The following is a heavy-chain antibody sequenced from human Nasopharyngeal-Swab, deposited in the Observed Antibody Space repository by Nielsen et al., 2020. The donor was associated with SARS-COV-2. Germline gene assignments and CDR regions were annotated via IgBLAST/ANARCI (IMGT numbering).Heavy chain of an antibody. CDR2: INHSGST. D-gene: IGHD2-15*01. V-gene: IGHV4-34*01. CDR1: GGSFSGYY. CDR3: ARGGRDIVVVVAIMFYYYYMDV. J-gene: IGHJ6*03. Sequence: SETLSLTCAVYGGSFSGYYWSWIRQPPGKGLEWIGEINHSGSTNYNPSLKSRVTISVDTSKNQFSLKLSPVTAADTAVYYCARGGRDIVVVVAIMFYYYYMDVWGKGTTVTVSS.